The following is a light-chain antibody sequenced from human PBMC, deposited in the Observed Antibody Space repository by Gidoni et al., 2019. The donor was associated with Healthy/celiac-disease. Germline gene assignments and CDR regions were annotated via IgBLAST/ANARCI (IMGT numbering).Light chain of an antibody. V-gene: IGKV1-33*01. J-gene: IGKJ2*01. CDR3: QQYDNLPYT. Sequence: DIQMTQSPSSLSALIGDRVTITCQASQDISNYLNWYQQKPGKAPKLLIYDASNLETGVPSRFSGSGSGTDFTFTISSLQPEDIATYYCQQYDNLPYTFGQXTKLEIK. CDR1: QDISNY. CDR2: DAS.